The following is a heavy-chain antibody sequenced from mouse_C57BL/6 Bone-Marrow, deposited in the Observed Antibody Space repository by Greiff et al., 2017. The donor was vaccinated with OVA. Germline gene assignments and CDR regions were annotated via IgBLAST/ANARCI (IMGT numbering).Heavy chain of an antibody. CDR3: ATLDYYGSSWYFDV. CDR1: GYSITSGYY. D-gene: IGHD1-1*01. CDR2: ISYDGSN. J-gene: IGHJ1*03. Sequence: EVKLQESGPGLVKPSQSLSLTCSVTGYSITSGYYWNWIRQFPGNKLEWMGYISYDGSNNYNPSLKNRISITRDTSKNQFFLKLNSVTTEDTATYYCATLDYYGSSWYFDVWGTGTTVTVSS. V-gene: IGHV3-6*01.